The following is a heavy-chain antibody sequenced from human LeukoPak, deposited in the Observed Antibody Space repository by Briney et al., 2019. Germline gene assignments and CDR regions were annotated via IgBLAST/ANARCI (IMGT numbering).Heavy chain of an antibody. CDR3: AKDRAGYSGARGFDC. Sequence: GGSLRLSRAASGFTFSTYAMSWVRQAPGKGLDWVSGISASSDSTYYADSVKGRFTISRDNSKNTLYLQMNSLGAADTAVYYCAKDRAGYSGARGFDCWGQGTLVTVSS. CDR1: GFTFSTYA. V-gene: IGHV3-23*01. D-gene: IGHD5-12*01. CDR2: ISASSDST. J-gene: IGHJ4*02.